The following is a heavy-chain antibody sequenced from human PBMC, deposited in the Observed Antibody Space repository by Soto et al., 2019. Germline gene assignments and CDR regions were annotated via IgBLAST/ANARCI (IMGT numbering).Heavy chain of an antibody. J-gene: IGHJ6*02. D-gene: IGHD1-1*01. V-gene: IGHV1-46*01. CDR3: ARGGTGTACSRAYQGMDV. CDR2: VNPLAGTT. CDR1: GYTFTSYY. Sequence: QVQLVQSGAEVREPGASVRVSCKDSGYTFTSYYIHCVRQAPGQGLEWMGIVNPLAGTTSYVEKFQDRVTMTRDTSTNTVYMELRYLTSDDTAVYSCARGGTGTACSRAYQGMDVWGQGTTVNVS.